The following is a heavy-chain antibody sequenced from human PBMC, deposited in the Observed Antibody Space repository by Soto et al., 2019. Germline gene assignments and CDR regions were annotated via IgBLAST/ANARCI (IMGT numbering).Heavy chain of an antibody. Sequence: TSVKVSGKASRFTFTSSAVQWVRQARGQRIERIGWIGVGSGNRHYAQKVKERVTITRDLSTNTGYMELSNLRSEDTAVYYCAALDLNFDHWGQGSPVTVSS. V-gene: IGHV1-58*01. CDR2: IGVGSGNR. CDR3: AALDLNFDH. J-gene: IGHJ4*02. CDR1: RFTFTSSA.